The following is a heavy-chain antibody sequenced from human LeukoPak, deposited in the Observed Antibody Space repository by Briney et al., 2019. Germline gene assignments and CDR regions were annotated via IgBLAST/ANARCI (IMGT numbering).Heavy chain of an antibody. CDR1: GFTFSSYN. CDR2: ISSSTSTI. J-gene: IGHJ4*02. Sequence: TGGSLRLSCTASGFTFSSYNMNWVRQAPGKGLEWVSYISSSTSTIYYADSVKGRFTISRDNAKNSLYLQMNSLRAEDTAVYYCAGYGSGSFWGQGTLVTVSS. CDR3: AGYGSGSF. D-gene: IGHD3-10*01. V-gene: IGHV3-48*04.